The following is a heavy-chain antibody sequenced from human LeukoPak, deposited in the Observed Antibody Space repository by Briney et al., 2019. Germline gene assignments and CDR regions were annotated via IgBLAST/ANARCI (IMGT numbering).Heavy chain of an antibody. CDR2: ISRNGGSI. D-gene: IGHD7-27*01. V-gene: IGHV3-9*01. CDR3: AKDARWGGLV. Sequence: PGRSLRLSCAASGFTFDDYAMHWVRQAPGKGLEWVSGISRNGGSIGYADSVKGRFTISRDNAKNSLYLQMNSLRAEDTALYYCAKDARWGGLVWGQGTLVTVSS. J-gene: IGHJ4*02. CDR1: GFTFDDYA.